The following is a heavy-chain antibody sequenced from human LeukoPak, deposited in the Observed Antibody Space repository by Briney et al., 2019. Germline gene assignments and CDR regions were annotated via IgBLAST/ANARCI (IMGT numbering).Heavy chain of an antibody. D-gene: IGHD6-6*01. CDR2: IYYSGST. J-gene: IGHJ5*02. V-gene: IGHV4-31*03. CDR3: SSFREQLAQNWFDP. CDR1: GGFISSGGYY. Sequence: KPSETLSLTCTVSGGFISSGGYYWSWIRQHPGKGLEWIGYIYYSGSTYYNPSLKSRVTISVDTSKNQFSLKLSSVTAADTAVYYCSSFREQLAQNWFDPWGQGTLVTVSS.